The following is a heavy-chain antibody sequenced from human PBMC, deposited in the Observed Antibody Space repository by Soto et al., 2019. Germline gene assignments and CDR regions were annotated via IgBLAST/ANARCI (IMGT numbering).Heavy chain of an antibody. D-gene: IGHD2-8*01. CDR3: ARGGGYCTNGVCPEYYYYYYMDV. Sequence: GGSLRLSCAASGFTFSSYGMHWVRQAPGKGLEWVAVIWYDGSNKYYADSVKGRFTISRDNSKNTLYLQMNSLRAEDTAVYYCARGGGYCTNGVCPEYYYYYYMDVWGKGTTVTVSS. J-gene: IGHJ6*03. V-gene: IGHV3-33*01. CDR1: GFTFSSYG. CDR2: IWYDGSNK.